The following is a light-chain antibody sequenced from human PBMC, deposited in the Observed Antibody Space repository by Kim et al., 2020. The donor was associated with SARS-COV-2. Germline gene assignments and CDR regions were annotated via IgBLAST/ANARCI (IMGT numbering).Light chain of an antibody. J-gene: IGLJ3*02. V-gene: IGLV2-14*04. CDR3: SSYTTGNTWV. CDR1: SSDVGDYNY. Sequence: GQSITVSCTGTSSDVGDYNYVCWYQQYPDRAPNLIIYDVTERRSEIPNRFSGSKSGITVSLTSTGLQAEDEAGYSCSSYTTGNTWVFGGGTQLTVL. CDR2: DVT.